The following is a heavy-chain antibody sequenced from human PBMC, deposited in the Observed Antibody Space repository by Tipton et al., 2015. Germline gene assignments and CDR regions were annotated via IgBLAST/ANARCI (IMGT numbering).Heavy chain of an antibody. J-gene: IGHJ4*02. D-gene: IGHD3-22*01. CDR3: ARLTGEYYDSATYDPTYIDY. Sequence: LRLSCTVSGGSIRTYYWVWIRQPPGRGLESIGYIYHSGRTSYNPSLRSRLTMSVESSKNQFSLRLSSATAADTAVYYCARLTGEYYDSATYDPTYIDYWGQGTLVTVSS. CDR2: IYHSGRT. V-gene: IGHV4-59*01. CDR1: GGSIRTYY.